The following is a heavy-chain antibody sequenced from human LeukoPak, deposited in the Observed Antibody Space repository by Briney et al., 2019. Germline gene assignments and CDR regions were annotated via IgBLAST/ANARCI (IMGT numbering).Heavy chain of an antibody. CDR3: ARHEGVLTAFDY. CDR1: GGSISSSSYY. V-gene: IGHV4-39*01. D-gene: IGHD3-3*01. CDR2: IYYSGST. J-gene: IGHJ4*02. Sequence: SETLSLTCTVSGGSISSSSYYWGWIRQPPGKGLEWIGSIYYSGSTYYNPSLKSRVTISVDTSKNQFSLKLSSVTAADTAVYYCARHEGVLTAFDYWGQGPRSPSPQ.